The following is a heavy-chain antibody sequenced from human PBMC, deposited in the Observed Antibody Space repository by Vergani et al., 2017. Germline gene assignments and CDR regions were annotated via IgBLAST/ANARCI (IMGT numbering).Heavy chain of an antibody. CDR2: ISGSGGST. Sequence: EVQLVESGGGLVQPGGSLRLSCAASGFTFSSYAMSWVRQAPGKGLEWVSAISGSGGSTYYADSVKGRFTISRDNSKNTLYLQMNSLRAEDTAVYYCAKDFQYYYDSSGYYVYWGQGTLVTVSS. V-gene: IGHV3-23*04. CDR3: AKDFQYYYDSSGYYVY. J-gene: IGHJ4*02. CDR1: GFTFSSYA. D-gene: IGHD3-22*01.